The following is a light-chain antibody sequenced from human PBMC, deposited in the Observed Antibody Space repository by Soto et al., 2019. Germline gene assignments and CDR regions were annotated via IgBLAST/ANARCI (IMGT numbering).Light chain of an antibody. CDR2: DAY. Sequence: DIQMTQSPSTLSASVGDRVTITCRASQSISSWLAWYQQKPGKAPKLLIFDAYTLKGGVPSRFSGSGSGTEFTLTISSLQPDDFATYYCQQYDSYWTFGQGTEVEIK. V-gene: IGKV1-5*01. J-gene: IGKJ1*01. CDR3: QQYDSYWT. CDR1: QSISSW.